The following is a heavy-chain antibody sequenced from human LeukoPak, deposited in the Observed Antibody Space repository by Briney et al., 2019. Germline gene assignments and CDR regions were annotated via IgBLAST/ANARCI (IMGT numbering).Heavy chain of an antibody. D-gene: IGHD3-22*01. CDR1: GFTFTIYA. CDR2: ISGSGGST. Sequence: GGSLRLSCAASGFTFTIYAMSWVGQAPGKGLEWVSSISGSGGSTFYADSVKGRFTISRDNSKNTLYLQMNSLRAEDTAVYYSAKVPHCDSSGYYYYYYGMDVWGQGTTVTVSS. CDR3: AKVPHCDSSGYYYYYYGMDV. J-gene: IGHJ6*02. V-gene: IGHV3-23*01.